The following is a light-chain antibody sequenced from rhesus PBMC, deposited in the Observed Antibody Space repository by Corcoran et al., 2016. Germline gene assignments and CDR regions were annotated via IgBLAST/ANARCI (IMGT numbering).Light chain of an antibody. CDR1: ENVNNY. Sequence: DIQMTQSPSSLSASVGDRVTITCRASENVNNYLNWYQQKPGKAPKLLIYKASTLQSGVPSRFRGSGSGTEYTLTISSLQPEDVATYYCQDGYGTPRTFGGGTKVEIK. CDR3: QDGYGTPRT. V-gene: IGKV1-74*01. CDR2: KAS. J-gene: IGKJ4*01.